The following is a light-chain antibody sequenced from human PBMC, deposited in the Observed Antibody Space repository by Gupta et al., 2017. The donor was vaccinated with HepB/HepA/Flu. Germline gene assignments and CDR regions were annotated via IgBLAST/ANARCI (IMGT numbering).Light chain of an antibody. V-gene: IGLV3-25*03. Sequence: SYDLTQPPSMSVSPGQTARITCSGDALPKQYSYWYQQRPGQAPVVVIYKDTGRPSGIPERFSGSSAGTTVTLTISGVQAEDEADYYCQSADSSGSYRVFGGGTKLTVL. CDR3: QSADSSGSYRV. CDR1: ALPKQY. J-gene: IGLJ2*01. CDR2: KDT.